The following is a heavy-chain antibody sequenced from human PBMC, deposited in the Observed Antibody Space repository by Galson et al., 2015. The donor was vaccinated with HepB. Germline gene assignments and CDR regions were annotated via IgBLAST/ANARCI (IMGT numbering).Heavy chain of an antibody. CDR3: AAARRGGSYSD. V-gene: IGHV1-58*01. J-gene: IGHJ4*02. CDR1: GYTFTSYA. Sequence: SVKVSCKASGYTFTSYAVHWVRQAPGQGLEWIGWIVVGSGNTSYAQKFQERVTITRDMSTSTAYMELSSLRSEDTAVYYCAAARRGGSYSDWGQGTLVTVSS. CDR2: IVVGSGNT. D-gene: IGHD1-26*01.